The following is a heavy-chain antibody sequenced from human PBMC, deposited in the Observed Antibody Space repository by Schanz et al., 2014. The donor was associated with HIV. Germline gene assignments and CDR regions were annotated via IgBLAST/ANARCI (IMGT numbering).Heavy chain of an antibody. D-gene: IGHD1-26*01. CDR3: ARGPKWEGLMDV. CDR2: IIPVFGTT. J-gene: IGHJ6*02. Sequence: QVQLVQSGAEVKKPGSSVKVSCKASGGTFSSYAFSWVRQAPGQGLEWMGGIIPVFGTTDYAQKFQGRVTITADESTSTAYMELSSLRSEDTAVYYCARGPKWEGLMDVWGQGTTVIVSS. V-gene: IGHV1-69*01. CDR1: GGTFSSYA.